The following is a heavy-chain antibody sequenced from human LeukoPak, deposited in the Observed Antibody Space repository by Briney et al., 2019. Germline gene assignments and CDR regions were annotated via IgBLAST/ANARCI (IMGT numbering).Heavy chain of an antibody. CDR2: IWYDGSNK. V-gene: IGHV3-33*06. J-gene: IGHJ4*02. CDR3: AKDAHYYDSSGSYDY. CDR1: GFTFSSYG. Sequence: GGSLRLSCAASGFTFSSYGMHWVRQAPGKGLGWVAVIWYDGSNKYYADSVKGRFTISRDNSKNTLYLQMNSLRAEDTAVYYCAKDAHYYDSSGSYDYWGQGTLVTVSS. D-gene: IGHD3-22*01.